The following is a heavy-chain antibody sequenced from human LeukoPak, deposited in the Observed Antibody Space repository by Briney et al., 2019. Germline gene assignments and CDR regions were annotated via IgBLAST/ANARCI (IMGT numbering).Heavy chain of an antibody. CDR3: AKVGALGYYFDY. J-gene: IGHJ4*02. Sequence: GGSLRLSCAAFGFTFSSSAMSWVRQAPGKGLEWVSAVGGSGGNTYYADSVKGLFTISRDNSKNTLYLQMNSLRVEDTAVYYCAKVGALGYYFDYWGQGTLATVSS. CDR1: GFTFSSSA. CDR2: VGGSGGNT. D-gene: IGHD3-16*01. V-gene: IGHV3-23*01.